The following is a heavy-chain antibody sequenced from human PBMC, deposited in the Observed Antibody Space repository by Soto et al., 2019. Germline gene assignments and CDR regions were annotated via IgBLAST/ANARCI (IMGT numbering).Heavy chain of an antibody. CDR1: GFTFSSYG. J-gene: IGHJ5*02. V-gene: IGHV3-30*18. CDR2: ISYDGSNK. D-gene: IGHD7-27*01. CDR3: AKVGTRDEFDP. Sequence: QVQLVESGGGVVQPGRSLRLSCAASGFTFSSYGMHWVRQAPGKRLEWVAVISYDGSNKYYADSVKGRFTISRDNSKNTLYLQMNSLRAEDTAVYYCAKVGTRDEFDPWGQGTLVTVSS.